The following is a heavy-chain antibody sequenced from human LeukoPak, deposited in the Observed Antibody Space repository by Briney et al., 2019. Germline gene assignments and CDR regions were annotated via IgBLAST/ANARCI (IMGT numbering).Heavy chain of an antibody. V-gene: IGHV4-61*02. D-gene: IGHD3-22*01. J-gene: IGHJ3*02. CDR3: ARGPYSYDSSGAFDI. CDR1: GGSISSGGYY. CDR2: ISSSGST. Sequence: PSETLSLTCAVSGGSISSGGYYWSWIRQPAGKGLEWIGRISSSGSTNYNPSLKSRVTISVDTSKNQFSLKLSSETAADTAVYFCARGPYSYDSSGAFDIWGQGTMVTVSS.